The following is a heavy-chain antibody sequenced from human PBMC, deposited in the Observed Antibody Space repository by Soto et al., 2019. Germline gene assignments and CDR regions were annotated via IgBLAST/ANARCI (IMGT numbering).Heavy chain of an antibody. D-gene: IGHD4-17*01. CDR3: AGGAPDYGDYEEHAFDS. J-gene: IGHJ3*02. CDR1: GGAISSYY. CDR2: IYYSGST. Sequence: QVQLPESGPGLVKPSETLSLTCTVSGGAISSYYWSWIRQPPGQGLEWIGYIYYSGSTNSNPSLTSRITISVDTSKPQYALMLSSVNAADTAVYYCAGGAPDYGDYEEHAFDSWGLGTMVTVSS. V-gene: IGHV4-59*01.